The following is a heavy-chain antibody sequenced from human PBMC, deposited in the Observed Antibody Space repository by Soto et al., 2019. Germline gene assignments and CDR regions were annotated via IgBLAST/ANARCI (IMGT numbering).Heavy chain of an antibody. CDR2: ISGSDDST. CDR1: GFVFSTHG. J-gene: IGHJ4*02. V-gene: IGHV3-23*01. Sequence: GGSLRLSCVASGFVFSTHGMSWVRQAPGRGLEWVSSISGSDDSTYYADSVQGRFTISKDKSKNTLFLQMNSLRAEDTAIYYCAKGASYLDYWGQGTLVTVSS. CDR3: AKGASYLDY.